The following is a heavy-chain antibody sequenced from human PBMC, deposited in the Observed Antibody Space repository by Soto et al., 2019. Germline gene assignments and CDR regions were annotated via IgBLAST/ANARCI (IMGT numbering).Heavy chain of an antibody. CDR2: INPDSGAT. V-gene: IGHV1-2*02. CDR1: GYSFTGYY. J-gene: IGHJ4*02. D-gene: IGHD2-8*02. Sequence: ASVKVSCKASGYSFTGYYIHWVRQAPGQGLEWMGWINPDSGATNYAQNFQGRVTLTSDTSISTASMDLTSLTSDDTAVYYCARGDYGTGGYPFPHFDYWGQGTLVTVSS. CDR3: ARGDYGTGGYPFPHFDY.